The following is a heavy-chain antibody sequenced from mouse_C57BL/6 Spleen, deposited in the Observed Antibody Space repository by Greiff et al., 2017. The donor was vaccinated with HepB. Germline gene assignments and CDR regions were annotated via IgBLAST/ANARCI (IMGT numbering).Heavy chain of an antibody. CDR1: GYSITSGYY. V-gene: IGHV3-6*01. CDR2: ISYDGSN. CDR3: ARRGYDYDGGFDY. J-gene: IGHJ2*01. D-gene: IGHD2-4*01. Sequence: EVQRVESGPGLVKPSQSLSLTCSVTGYSITSGYYWNWIRQFPGNKLEWMGYISYDGSNNYNPSLKNRFSITRDTSKNQFFLKLNSVTTEDTATYYCARRGYDYDGGFDYWGQGTTLTVSS.